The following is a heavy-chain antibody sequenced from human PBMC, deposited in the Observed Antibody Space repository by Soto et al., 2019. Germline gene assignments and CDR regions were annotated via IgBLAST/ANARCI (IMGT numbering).Heavy chain of an antibody. J-gene: IGHJ4*02. Sequence: GGSLRLSCAASGFTFSSYSMNWVRQAPGKGLEWVSYISSSSSIYADSVKGRFTISRDNAKNSLYLQMNSLRAEDTAVYYCASAYCSGGSCYQGFDYWGQGTLVTVSS. V-gene: IGHV3-48*01. D-gene: IGHD2-15*01. CDR2: ISSSSS. CDR3: ASAYCSGGSCYQGFDY. CDR1: GFTFSSYS.